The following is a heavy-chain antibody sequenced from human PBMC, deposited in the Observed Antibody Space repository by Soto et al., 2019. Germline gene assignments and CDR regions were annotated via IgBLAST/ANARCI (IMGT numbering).Heavy chain of an antibody. V-gene: IGHV4-59*01. Sequence: SSETLSLTCTVSGGSISSYYWSWIRQPPGKGLEWIGYIYYSGSTNYNPSLKSRVTISVDTSKNQFSLKLSSVTAADTAVYYCARSYYDILTGYFDYWGQGTLVTVSS. D-gene: IGHD3-9*01. CDR3: ARSYYDILTGYFDY. CDR1: GGSISSYY. CDR2: IYYSGST. J-gene: IGHJ4*02.